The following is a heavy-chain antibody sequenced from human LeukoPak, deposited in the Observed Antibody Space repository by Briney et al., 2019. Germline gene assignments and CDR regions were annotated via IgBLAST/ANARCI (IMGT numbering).Heavy chain of an antibody. Sequence: GGSLRLSCVASGFTFNTYSMNWFRQAPGKGLEWISYISSSSATIYYADSVKGRFTISRDNAKNSPYLQMNSLRAEDTAVYYCARGRDLFDSWGQGTLVIVSS. CDR3: ARGRDLFDS. CDR1: GFTFNTYS. CDR2: ISSSSATI. J-gene: IGHJ4*02. V-gene: IGHV3-48*04.